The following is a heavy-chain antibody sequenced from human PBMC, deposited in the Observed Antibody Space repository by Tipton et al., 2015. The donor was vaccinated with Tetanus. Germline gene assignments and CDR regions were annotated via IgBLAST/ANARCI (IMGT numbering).Heavy chain of an antibody. CDR1: GGSISSGGYY. CDR3: ARERYIHYGMDV. J-gene: IGHJ6*02. CDR2: IYDSGSI. V-gene: IGHV4-31*03. Sequence: TLSLTCIVSGGSISSGGYYWSWIRQHPRKGLEWVWYIYDSGSIYYNPSLKSRVSISIDTSKNQFSLKLSSVTAADTAVYYCARERYIHYGMDVWGQGATVTVSS. D-gene: IGHD1-1*01.